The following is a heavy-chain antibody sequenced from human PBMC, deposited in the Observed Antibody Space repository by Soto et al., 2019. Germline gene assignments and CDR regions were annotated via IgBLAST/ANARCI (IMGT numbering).Heavy chain of an antibody. V-gene: IGHV1-18*04. CDR2: ISAYNGNT. CDR1: GYTFTSYG. Sequence: ASVKVSCKASGYTFTSYGISWVRQAPGQGLEWMGWISAYNGNTNYAQKLQGRVTMTTDTSTSTAYMELRSLRSDDTAVYYCARDGYCSSTSCYRRGSYYYYGMDVWGQGTTVTVSS. J-gene: IGHJ6*02. D-gene: IGHD2-2*01. CDR3: ARDGYCSSTSCYRRGSYYYYGMDV.